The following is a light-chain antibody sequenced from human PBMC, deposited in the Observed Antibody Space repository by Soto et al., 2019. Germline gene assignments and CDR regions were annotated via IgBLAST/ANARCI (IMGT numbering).Light chain of an antibody. Sequence: DIQMTQSPSTLSASVGDRVTITCRASQSISSWLAWYQQKPGKAPKLLIYKASTLQSGVPSRFSGSGSGTEFTLAISSLQPDDSATYYCQQYNDNWTFGPGTKVDIK. J-gene: IGKJ1*01. CDR1: QSISSW. V-gene: IGKV1-5*03. CDR2: KAS. CDR3: QQYNDNWT.